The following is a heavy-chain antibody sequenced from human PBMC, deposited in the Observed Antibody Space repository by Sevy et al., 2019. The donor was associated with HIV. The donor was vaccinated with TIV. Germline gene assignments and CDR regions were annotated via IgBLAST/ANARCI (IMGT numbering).Heavy chain of an antibody. CDR3: ASGYCSSTSCQGAGLDV. CDR1: GYTFTSYD. CDR2: MNPNSGNT. J-gene: IGHJ6*02. V-gene: IGHV1-8*01. Sequence: ASLKVSCKASGYTFTSYDINWVRQATGQGLEWMGWMNPNSGNTGYAQKFQGRVTMTRNTSISTAYMELSSLRSEDTAVYYCASGYCSSTSCQGAGLDVWGQGTTVTVSS. D-gene: IGHD2-2*01.